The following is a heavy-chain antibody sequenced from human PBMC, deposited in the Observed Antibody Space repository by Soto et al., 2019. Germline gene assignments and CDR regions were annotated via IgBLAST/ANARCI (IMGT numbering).Heavy chain of an antibody. D-gene: IGHD2-21*02. CDR2: IYYSGST. CDR1: GGSISSSSYY. V-gene: IGHV4-39*01. J-gene: IGHJ4*02. CDR3: ARHGWDGHIVVVTAIQRRGLYGIYFDY. Sequence: QLQLQESGPGLVKPSETLSLTCTVSGGSISSSSYYWGWIRQPPGKGLEWIGSIYYSGSTYYNPSLKRRRTISVDTSKHQFSLKLSSVTAADTAVYYCARHGWDGHIVVVTAIQRRGLYGIYFDYWGQGTLVTVSS.